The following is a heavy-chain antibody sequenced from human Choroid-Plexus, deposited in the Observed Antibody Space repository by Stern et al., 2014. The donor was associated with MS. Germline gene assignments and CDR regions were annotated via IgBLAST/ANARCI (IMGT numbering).Heavy chain of an antibody. D-gene: IGHD4-11*01. V-gene: IGHV1-3*01. CDR2: INGGPGTT. CDR1: GSNFIDHA. Sequence: VQLVESGAEVKKPGASMTISCKTSGSNFIDHAIHWVRQAPGQRLEWMGWINGGPGTTKYSQKFQGRVSFTRDKAASAAYMDLSSLSPDDTAVYYCARQPDYSDFLDFWGQGTLVTVSS. J-gene: IGHJ4*02. CDR3: ARQPDYSDFLDF.